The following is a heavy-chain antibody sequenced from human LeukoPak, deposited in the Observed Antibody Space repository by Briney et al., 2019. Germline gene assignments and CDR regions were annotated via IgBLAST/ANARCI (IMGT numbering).Heavy chain of an antibody. J-gene: IGHJ4*02. D-gene: IGHD5-18*01. Sequence: GASVKVSCKASGYTFTGYYMHWVRQAPGQGLEWMGRINPNSGGTSYAQKFQGRVTMTRDTSISTAYMELSRLRSDDTAVYYCARGLKGLPQDYWGQGTLVTVSS. CDR3: ARGLKGLPQDY. CDR2: INPNSGGT. CDR1: GYTFTGYY. V-gene: IGHV1-2*06.